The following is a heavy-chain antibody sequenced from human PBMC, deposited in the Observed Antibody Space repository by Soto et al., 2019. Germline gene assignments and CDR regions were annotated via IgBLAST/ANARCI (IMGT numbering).Heavy chain of an antibody. J-gene: IGHJ6*02. V-gene: IGHV1-3*01. Sequence: GASVKVSCKASGYSFTSYAIYWVRQAPGQRLEWIGWINAGNGNTKYSQKFQGRVTITSDTSASTAYMGLSSLRSEDTAVYFCARGVENIVVVLDVFGYYGMDVWGQGTTVTVSS. D-gene: IGHD2-2*01. CDR3: ARGVENIVVVLDVFGYYGMDV. CDR1: GYSFTSYA. CDR2: INAGNGNT.